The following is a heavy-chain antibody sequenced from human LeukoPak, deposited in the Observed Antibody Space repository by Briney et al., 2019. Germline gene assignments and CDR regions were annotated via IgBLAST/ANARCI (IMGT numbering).Heavy chain of an antibody. Sequence: GGSLRLSCAASGFTFKTYWMHWVRQAPGKGLEWVSAISGSGGSTKYADSVKGRFTISRDNSKNTLYLQMNSLRAEDTAVYYCATDSGYSYVDSWGQGTLVTVSS. CDR3: ATDSGYSYVDS. J-gene: IGHJ4*02. CDR2: ISGSGGST. V-gene: IGHV3-23*01. D-gene: IGHD5-18*01. CDR1: GFTFKTYW.